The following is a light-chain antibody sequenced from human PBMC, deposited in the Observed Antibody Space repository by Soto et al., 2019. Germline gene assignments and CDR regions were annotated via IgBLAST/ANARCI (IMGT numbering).Light chain of an antibody. CDR3: GTWDSSLSAGV. CDR1: SSNIGNNY. V-gene: IGLV1-51*01. Sequence: QSVLTQPPSVSAAPGQKVTISCSGSSSNIGNNYVPWYQQLPGTAPKLLIYDNSKRPSGIPDRFSGSKSGTSATLGITGLQTGDEADYYCGTWDSSLSAGVFGGGTKVTVL. CDR2: DNS. J-gene: IGLJ2*01.